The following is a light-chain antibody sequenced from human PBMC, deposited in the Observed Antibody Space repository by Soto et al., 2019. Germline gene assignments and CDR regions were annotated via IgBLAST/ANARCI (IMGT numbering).Light chain of an antibody. CDR2: GAS. J-gene: IGKJ1*01. CDR1: QSVSSSY. V-gene: IGKV3-20*01. CDR3: QRYDSLRT. Sequence: EIVLTQSPGNLSLSPGESATISCRASQSVSSSYLAWYQQKPGQAPRLLIYGASSRATGIPDRFSGSGSGTDFTLTITRLEAEDFAMYYCQRYDSLRTVGQGTKVDIK.